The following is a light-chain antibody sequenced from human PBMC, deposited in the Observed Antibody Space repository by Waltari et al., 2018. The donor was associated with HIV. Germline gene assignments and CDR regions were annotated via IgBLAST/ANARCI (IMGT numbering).Light chain of an antibody. CDR3: QQYGNWYT. J-gene: IGKJ2*01. V-gene: IGKV3-15*01. CDR1: QSVRSN. CDR2: GAS. Sequence: EIVMTQSPVTLSVSPGERATLSCRASQSVRSNLAWYQQKPGQAPRLLIYGASTRATGIPARFSGSGYGTEFTLTISSLQSEDFAVYYCQQYGNWYTFGQGTKLEIK.